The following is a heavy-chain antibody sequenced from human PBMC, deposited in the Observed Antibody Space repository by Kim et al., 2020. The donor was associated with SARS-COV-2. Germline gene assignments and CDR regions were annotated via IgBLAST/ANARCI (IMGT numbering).Heavy chain of an antibody. CDR1: GFTFSSYA. D-gene: IGHD3-10*01. Sequence: GGSLRLSCAASGFTFSSYAMHWVRQAPGKGLEWVAVISYDGSNKYYADSVKGRFTISRDNSKNTLYLQMNSLRAEDTAVYYCAKGYYYDAFDIWGQGTMVTVSP. CDR3: AKGYYYDAFDI. CDR2: ISYDGSNK. J-gene: IGHJ3*02. V-gene: IGHV3-30-3*01.